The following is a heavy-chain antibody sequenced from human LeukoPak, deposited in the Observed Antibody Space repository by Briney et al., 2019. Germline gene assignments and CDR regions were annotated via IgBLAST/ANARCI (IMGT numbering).Heavy chain of an antibody. Sequence: SSETLSLTCTVSGGSISSYYWSWIRQPPGKGLEWIGYIYYSGSTNYNPSLKSRVTISVDTSKNQFSLKLSSVTAADTAVYYCARDLGFGESYYGMDVWGQGTTVTVSS. CDR3: ARDLGFGESYYGMDV. CDR1: GGSISSYY. D-gene: IGHD3-10*01. CDR2: IYYSGST. V-gene: IGHV4-59*01. J-gene: IGHJ6*02.